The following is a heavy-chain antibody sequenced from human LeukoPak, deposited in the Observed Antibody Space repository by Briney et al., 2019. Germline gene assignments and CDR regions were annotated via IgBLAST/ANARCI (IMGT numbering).Heavy chain of an antibody. J-gene: IGHJ5*02. CDR3: ARGGGSGYYNNWFDP. CDR1: GGSISSYY. CDR2: IYYSGST. Sequence: PSETLSLTYTVSGGSISSYYWSWIRQPPGKGLEWIGDIYYSGSTNYNPSLKSRVTISVDTSENHFSLKLSSVTAADTAVYYCARGGGSGYYNNWFDPWGQGTLVTVSS. V-gene: IGHV4-59*01. D-gene: IGHD3-22*01.